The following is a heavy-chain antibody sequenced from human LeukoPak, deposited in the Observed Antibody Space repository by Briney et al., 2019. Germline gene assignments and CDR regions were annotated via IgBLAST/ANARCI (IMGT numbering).Heavy chain of an antibody. V-gene: IGHV4-34*01. Sequence: PSETLSLTCAVYGGSFSGYYWSWIRQPPGKGLEWIGEINHSGSTNYNPSLKSRVTISVDTSKNQFSLKLGSVTAADTAVYYCARVPMVRGVIRRFDPWGQGTLVTVSS. D-gene: IGHD3-10*01. CDR2: INHSGST. J-gene: IGHJ5*02. CDR3: ARVPMVRGVIRRFDP. CDR1: GGSFSGYY.